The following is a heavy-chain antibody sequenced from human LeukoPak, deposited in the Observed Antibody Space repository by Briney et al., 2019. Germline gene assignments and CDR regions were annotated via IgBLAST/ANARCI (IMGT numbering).Heavy chain of an antibody. V-gene: IGHV3-30-3*01. CDR2: ISYDGSNK. CDR3: AKDQRTVVVPAAMVS. J-gene: IGHJ4*02. D-gene: IGHD2-2*01. CDR1: GFTFSSYA. Sequence: GGSLRLSCAASGFTFSSYAMHWVRQAPGKGLEWVAVISYDGSNKYYADSVKGRFTISRDNSKNTLYLQMNSLRAEDTAVYYCAKDQRTVVVPAAMVSWGQGTLVTVSS.